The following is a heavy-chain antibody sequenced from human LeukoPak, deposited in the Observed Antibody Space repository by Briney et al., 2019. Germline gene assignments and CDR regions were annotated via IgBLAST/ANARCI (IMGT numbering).Heavy chain of an antibody. CDR1: GFTFSSYA. V-gene: IGHV3-30*04. Sequence: GGSLRLSCAASGFTFSSYAMHWVRQAPGKGLEWVAVISYDGSNKYYADSVKGRFTISRDNSKNTLYLQMNSLRAEDTAVYYCAKEADSSSWYEWGAFDIWGQGTMVTVSS. D-gene: IGHD6-13*01. CDR2: ISYDGSNK. CDR3: AKEADSSSWYEWGAFDI. J-gene: IGHJ3*02.